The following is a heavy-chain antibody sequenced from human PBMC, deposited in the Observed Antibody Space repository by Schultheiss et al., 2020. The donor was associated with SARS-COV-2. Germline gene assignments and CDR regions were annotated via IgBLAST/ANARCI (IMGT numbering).Heavy chain of an antibody. Sequence: GGSLRLSCAASGFTFSSYGMHWVRQAPGKGLEWVAVISYDGSNKYYADSVKGRFTISRDNSKNTLYLQMNSLRAEDTAVYYCAKGHSSGWYHVDVWGQGTTVTVSS. CDR1: GFTFSSYG. J-gene: IGHJ6*02. CDR2: ISYDGSNK. V-gene: IGHV3-30*18. D-gene: IGHD6-19*01. CDR3: AKGHSSGWYHVDV.